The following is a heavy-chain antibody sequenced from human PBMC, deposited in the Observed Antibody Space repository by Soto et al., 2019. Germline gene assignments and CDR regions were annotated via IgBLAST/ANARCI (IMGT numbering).Heavy chain of an antibody. Sequence: EVQLLESGGGLVQPGGSLRLSCAASGFTFSSYAMSWVRQAPGKELEWVSAISGSGGSTYYADSVKGRFTISRDNSKITLDSQLSSLRAEDTAVYYCAKGSRPRRLVPSYYFDYWGQGTLVTVSS. V-gene: IGHV3-23*01. J-gene: IGHJ4*02. CDR1: GFTFSSYA. CDR3: AKGSRPRRLVPSYYFDY. CDR2: ISGSGGST. D-gene: IGHD6-19*01.